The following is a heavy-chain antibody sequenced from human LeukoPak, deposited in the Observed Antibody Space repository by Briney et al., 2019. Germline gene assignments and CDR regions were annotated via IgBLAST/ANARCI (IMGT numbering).Heavy chain of an antibody. CDR3: ARVSGSRRRIDY. CDR2: IYSGGST. CDR1: GFTVSSNY. V-gene: IGHV3-53*01. J-gene: IGHJ4*02. D-gene: IGHD5-12*01. Sequence: GGSLSLSFAASGFTVSSNYMSWVRQAPGKGLEWVSVIYSGGSTYYADSVKGRFTISRDNSKNTLYLQMNSLRAEDTAVYYCARVSGSRRRIDYWGQGTLVTVSS.